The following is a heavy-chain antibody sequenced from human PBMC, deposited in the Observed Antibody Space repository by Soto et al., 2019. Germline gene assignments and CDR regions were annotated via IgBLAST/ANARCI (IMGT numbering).Heavy chain of an antibody. V-gene: IGHV4-30-2*01. Sequence: PSETLSLTSAVSGGSIISGGYSWSWIRQPPGKGLEWIGYIYHSGSTYYNPSLKSRVTISVDRSKNQFSLKLSSVTAADTAVYYCARGMTTVTTLDYWGQGTLVTVSS. D-gene: IGHD4-4*01. CDR1: GGSIISGGYS. CDR3: ARGMTTVTTLDY. CDR2: IYHSGST. J-gene: IGHJ4*02.